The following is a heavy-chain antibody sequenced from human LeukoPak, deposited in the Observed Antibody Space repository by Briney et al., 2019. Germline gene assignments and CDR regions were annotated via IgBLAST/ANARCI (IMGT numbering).Heavy chain of an antibody. D-gene: IGHD3-10*01. CDR3: ARAVLNYYGSGSYDYFDY. CDR1: GYAFTSYG. Sequence: ASVKVSCKASGYAFTSYGISWVRQAPGQGLEWMGWISAYNGNTNYAQKLQGRVTMTTDTSTSTAYMELRSLRSDDTAVYYCARAVLNYYGSGSYDYFDYWGQGTLVTVSS. J-gene: IGHJ4*02. V-gene: IGHV1-18*01. CDR2: ISAYNGNT.